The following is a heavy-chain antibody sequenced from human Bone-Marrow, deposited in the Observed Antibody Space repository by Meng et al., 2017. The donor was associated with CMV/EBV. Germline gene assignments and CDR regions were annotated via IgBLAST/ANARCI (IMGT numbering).Heavy chain of an antibody. CDR3: ARGLTEYYFDY. CDR2: INHSGST. CDR1: GGSIRSYS. Sequence: SETLSLTCTVSGGSIRSYSWSWIRQPPGKGLEWIGEINHSGSTNYNPSLKSRVTISVGTSKNQFSLKLSSVTAADTAVYYCARGLTEYYFDYWGQGTLVTVSS. V-gene: IGHV4-34*01. J-gene: IGHJ4*02.